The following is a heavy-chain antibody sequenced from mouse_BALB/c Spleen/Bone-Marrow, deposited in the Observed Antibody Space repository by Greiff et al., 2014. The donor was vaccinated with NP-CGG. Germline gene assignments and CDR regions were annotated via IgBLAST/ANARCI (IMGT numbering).Heavy chain of an antibody. Sequence: QVQLKQSGAELVRPGTSVKVSCKGSGYAFTNYLIDWVRQRPGQGLEWIGVINSGSGGTKYNEKFKGKATLTADKSSSTAYMQLSSLTSDDSAVYFCARAITDAMDYWGQGTSVTVSS. CDR2: INSGSGGT. D-gene: IGHD2-4*01. CDR1: GYAFTNYL. CDR3: ARAITDAMDY. V-gene: IGHV1-54*01. J-gene: IGHJ4*01.